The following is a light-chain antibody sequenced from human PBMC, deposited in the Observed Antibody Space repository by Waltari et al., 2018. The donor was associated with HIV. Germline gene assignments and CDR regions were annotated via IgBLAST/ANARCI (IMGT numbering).Light chain of an antibody. CDR2: DVL. CDR3: CSYGGTWTNVV. CDR1: SGGFSNSHY. J-gene: IGLJ2*01. V-gene: IGLV2-11*01. Sequence: QSALTQPRSVSGSLGQSVTISCTGTSGGFSNSHYVSCYQQHPGKAPKLIIYDVLKRPSGVPYRFSGSKSGNTASLTISGLQADDEADYYCCSYGGTWTNVVFGGGTELTVL.